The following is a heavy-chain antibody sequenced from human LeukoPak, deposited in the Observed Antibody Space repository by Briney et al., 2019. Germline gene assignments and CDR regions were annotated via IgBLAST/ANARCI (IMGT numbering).Heavy chain of an antibody. V-gene: IGHV3-23*01. CDR1: QFTFSSYA. D-gene: IGHD1-26*01. CDR3: AKDREVVPGP. CDR2: ISGSGGST. J-gene: IGHJ5*02. Sequence: GGSLRLSCVASQFTFSSYAMSWVRQAPGKGLEWVSAISGSGGSTYYADSVKGRFTISRDNSKNTLYLQMNSLRAEDTAVYYCAKDREVVPGPWGQGTLVTVSS.